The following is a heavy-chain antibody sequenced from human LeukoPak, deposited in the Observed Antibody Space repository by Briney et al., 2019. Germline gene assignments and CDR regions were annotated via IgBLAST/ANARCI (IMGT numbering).Heavy chain of an antibody. CDR1: GGSFSGYY. Sequence: SETLSLTCAVYGGSFSGYYWSWIRQPPGKGLEWIGEINHSGSTNYSPSLKSRVTISVDTSKNQFSLKLSSVTAADTAVYYCARDQGREDNWFDPWGQGTLVTVSS. V-gene: IGHV4-34*01. J-gene: IGHJ5*02. CDR2: INHSGST. CDR3: ARDQGREDNWFDP.